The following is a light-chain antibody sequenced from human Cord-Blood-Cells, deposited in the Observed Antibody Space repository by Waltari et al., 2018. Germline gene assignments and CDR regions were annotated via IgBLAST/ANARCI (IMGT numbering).Light chain of an antibody. CDR3: QQYNSYSPMYT. J-gene: IGKJ2*01. CDR1: QSISSC. Sequence: DIQMTQSPSTLSASVGDRVPITCRASQSISSCLAWYQQKPGKALKLLIYKASSLESGVPSRFSGSGSRTEFTLTISSLQPDDFATYYCQQYNSYSPMYTFGQGTKLEIK. V-gene: IGKV1-5*03. CDR2: KAS.